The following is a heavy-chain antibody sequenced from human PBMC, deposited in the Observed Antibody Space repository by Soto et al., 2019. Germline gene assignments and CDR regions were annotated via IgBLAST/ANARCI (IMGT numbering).Heavy chain of an antibody. V-gene: IGHV4-4*07. CDR2: IYTSGST. CDR3: ASFSGATYGDYGGGINY. J-gene: IGHJ4*02. Sequence: SETLSLTCTVSGGSISSYYWSWIRQPAGKGLEWIGRIYTSGSTDYNPSLKSRVTISVDTSKNQFSLKLTSVTAADTAVYFCASFSGATYGDYGGGINYWGQGTLVTVSS. CDR1: GGSISSYY. D-gene: IGHD4-17*01.